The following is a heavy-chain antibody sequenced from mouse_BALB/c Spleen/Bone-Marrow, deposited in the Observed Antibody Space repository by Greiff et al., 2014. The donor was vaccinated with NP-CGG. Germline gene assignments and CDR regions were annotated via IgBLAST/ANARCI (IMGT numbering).Heavy chain of an antibody. D-gene: IGHD2-4*01. V-gene: IGHV5-17*02. CDR1: GFTFSSFG. CDR2: ISSGGSTI. J-gene: IGHJ4*01. Sequence: EVQRVESGGGLVQPGGSRKLSCAASGFTFSSFGMHWVRQAPEKGLEWVAYISSGGSTIYYADTVKGRFTISRDNPQNTLFLQMTSLRSEDTAMYYCARKGALITHYYAMDYWGQGTSVTVSS. CDR3: ARKGALITHYYAMDY.